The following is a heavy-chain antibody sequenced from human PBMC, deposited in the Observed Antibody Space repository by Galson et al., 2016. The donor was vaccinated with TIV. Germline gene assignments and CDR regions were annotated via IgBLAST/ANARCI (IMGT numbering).Heavy chain of an antibody. J-gene: IGHJ4*02. V-gene: IGHV3-23*01. Sequence: SLRLSCAASGFTFETYAMTWVRQAPGKGLEWVSVISDSADRADRAYYADSVGGRFTISRDNSKNTVFLEMNSLTVEDTAVYYCAKGGSWYDYWGPGTLVTVSS. CDR3: AKGGSWYDY. CDR1: GFTFETYA. D-gene: IGHD6-13*01. CDR2: ISDSADRADRA.